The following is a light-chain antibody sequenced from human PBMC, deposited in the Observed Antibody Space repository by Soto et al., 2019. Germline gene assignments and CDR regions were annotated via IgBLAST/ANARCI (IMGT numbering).Light chain of an antibody. CDR3: SSYAGSSNV. CDR2: EVN. CDR1: SSDVGGDDY. Sequence: QSVLTQAPSASVSPGQSVAISCTGTSSDVGGDDYVSWDQQHPGKAPKLMIYEVNKRPSGVPDRFSGSKSGNTASLTVSGLQAEDEADYYCSSYAGSSNVFGTGTKVTVL. V-gene: IGLV2-8*01. J-gene: IGLJ1*01.